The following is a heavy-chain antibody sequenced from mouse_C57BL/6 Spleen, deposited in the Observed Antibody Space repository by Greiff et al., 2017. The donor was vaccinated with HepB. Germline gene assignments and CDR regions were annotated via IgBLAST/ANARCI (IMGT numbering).Heavy chain of an antibody. CDR2: IRLKSDNYAT. V-gene: IGHV6-3*01. CDR3: TEGVYYYGSNYAMDY. Sequence: EVKLMESGGGLVQPGGSMKLSCVASGFTFSNYWMNWVRQSPEKGLEWVAQIRLKSDNYATHYAESVKGRFTISRDDSKSSVYLQMNNLKAEDTGIYYCTEGVYYYGSNYAMDYWGQGTSVTVSS. CDR1: GFTFSNYW. D-gene: IGHD1-1*01. J-gene: IGHJ4*01.